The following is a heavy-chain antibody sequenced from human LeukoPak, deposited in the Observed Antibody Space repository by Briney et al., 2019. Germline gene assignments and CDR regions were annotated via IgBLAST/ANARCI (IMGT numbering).Heavy chain of an antibody. CDR2: ISGSGGST. D-gene: IGHD2-2*01. CDR1: GFTVSSTY. Sequence: PGGSLRLSCAASGFTVSSTYMSWVRQAPGKGLEWVSAISGSGGSTYYADSVKGRFTISRDNSKNTLYLQMNSLRAEDTAVYYCAKDPARGSVVVVPAAADYWGQGTLVTVSS. CDR3: AKDPARGSVVVVPAAADY. V-gene: IGHV3-23*01. J-gene: IGHJ4*02.